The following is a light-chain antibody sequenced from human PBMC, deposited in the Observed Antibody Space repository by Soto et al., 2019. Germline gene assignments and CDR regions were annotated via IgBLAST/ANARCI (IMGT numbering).Light chain of an antibody. CDR3: SSKTSSSSPFV. V-gene: IGLV2-14*01. CDR2: EAS. J-gene: IGLJ1*01. Sequence: QSVLTQPASVSGSPGQSITISCTGSTSDVGAYNYVSWYKHHPGQAPQLMIYEASNQPSGVSNRFSGSKSGNTASLTISGLQADDEGDYYCSSKTSSSSPFVYGTGTNVAVL. CDR1: TSDVGAYNY.